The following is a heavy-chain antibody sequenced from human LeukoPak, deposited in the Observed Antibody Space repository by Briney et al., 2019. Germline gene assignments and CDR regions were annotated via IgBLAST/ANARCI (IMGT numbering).Heavy chain of an antibody. J-gene: IGHJ4*02. V-gene: IGHV4-39*01. CDR2: IYDSGRT. CDR3: ARPNRYCTGVSCYSGHY. Sequence: PSETLSLTCSVSGGSISSSSYYWGWIRQPPGKGLEWIGSIYDSGRTYYNPSLKSRVTISVDTSKNQFSLNLSSVTAADTAVYYCARPNRYCTGVSCYSGHYWGQGTLVTVSS. CDR1: GGSISSSSYY. D-gene: IGHD2-15*01.